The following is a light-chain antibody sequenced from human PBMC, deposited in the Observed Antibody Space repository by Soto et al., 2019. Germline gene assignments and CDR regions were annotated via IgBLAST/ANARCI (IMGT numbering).Light chain of an antibody. CDR2: DVS. V-gene: IGLV2-11*01. CDR3: CSYAGSYSWV. J-gene: IGLJ3*02. Sequence: QSALTQPRSVSGSPGQSVTISCTGTGSDVCAYKYVSWYQQHPGKAPKFIIYDVSERPSGVPDRFSGSKSGDTASLTISGRQVEDEADYYCCSYAGSYSWVFGGGTKLTVL. CDR1: GSDVCAYKY.